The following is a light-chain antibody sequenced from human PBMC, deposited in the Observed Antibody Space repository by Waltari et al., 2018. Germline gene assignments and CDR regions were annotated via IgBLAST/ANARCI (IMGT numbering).Light chain of an antibody. CDR3: QQYESSPRT. J-gene: IGKJ1*01. Sequence: DIVMTQSPDSLAVSLGERATINCKSSQSVLHSSNNKNYLAWYQQKPGQPPKLIIYWASTRESGVPDRFSGSGSGTDFTLTITSLQAEDVAVYHCQQYESSPRTFGQGTKVEI. CDR2: WAS. CDR1: QSVLHSSNNKNY. V-gene: IGKV4-1*01.